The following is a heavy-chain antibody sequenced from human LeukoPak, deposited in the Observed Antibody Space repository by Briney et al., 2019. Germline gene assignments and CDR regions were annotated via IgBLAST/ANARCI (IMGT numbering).Heavy chain of an antibody. D-gene: IGHD1-26*01. CDR1: GYTLTELS. CDR3: ATDSRPVGATSAFDI. J-gene: IGHJ3*02. CDR2: FDPEDGET. Sequence: ASVKVSCKVSGYTLTELSMHWVRQAPGKGLEWMGGFDPEDGETIYAQKLQGRVTMTEDTSTDTAYMELSSLRSEDTAVYYCATDSRPVGATSAFDIWGQGTMVTVSS. V-gene: IGHV1-24*01.